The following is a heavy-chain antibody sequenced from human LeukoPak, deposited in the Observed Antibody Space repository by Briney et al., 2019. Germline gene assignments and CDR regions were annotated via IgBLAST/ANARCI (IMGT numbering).Heavy chain of an antibody. CDR1: GFTFSSYW. V-gene: IGHV3-7*01. CDR2: IKQDGSEK. CDR3: ARSGEIPAAMHSNWFDP. Sequence: GGSLRLSCAASGFTFSSYWMSWVRQAPGKGLEWVANIKQDGSEKYYVDSVKGRFTISRDNAKNSLYLQMNSLRAEDTAVYYCARSGEIPAAMHSNWFDPWGQGTLVTVSS. D-gene: IGHD2-2*01. J-gene: IGHJ5*02.